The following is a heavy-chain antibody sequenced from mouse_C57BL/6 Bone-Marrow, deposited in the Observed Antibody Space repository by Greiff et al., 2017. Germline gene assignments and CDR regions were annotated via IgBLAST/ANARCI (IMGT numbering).Heavy chain of an antibody. V-gene: IGHV5-6*01. CDR1: GFTFSSYG. D-gene: IGHD2-1*01. CDR3: AKGIYGNPFAY. Sequence: EVQLVESGGDLVKPGGSLKLSCAASGFTFSSYGMSWVRQTPDKRLEWVATISSGGSYTYYPDSVKGRFTFSRYNAKNTLYLQMSSLKSEDTAMDYWAKGIYGNPFAYWGQGTLVTVSA. CDR2: ISSGGSYT. J-gene: IGHJ3*01.